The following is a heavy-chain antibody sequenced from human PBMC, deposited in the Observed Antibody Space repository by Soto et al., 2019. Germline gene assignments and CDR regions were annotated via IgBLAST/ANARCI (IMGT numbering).Heavy chain of an antibody. CDR2: ISGSGGST. J-gene: IGHJ4*02. CDR3: AKDSYYYDSSGYHY. D-gene: IGHD3-22*01. CDR1: GFTFSSYA. Sequence: GGSLRLSCAASGFTFSSYAMSWVRQAPGKGLEWVSAISGSGGSTYYADSVKGRFTISRDNSKNTLYLQMNSLRAEDTAVYYCAKDSYYYDSSGYHYWGQGTLVTVSS. V-gene: IGHV3-23*01.